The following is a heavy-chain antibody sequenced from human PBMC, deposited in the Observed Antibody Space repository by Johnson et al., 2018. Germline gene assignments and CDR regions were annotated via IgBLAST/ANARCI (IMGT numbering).Heavy chain of an antibody. CDR1: GFTFSSSG. V-gene: IGHV3-30*18. CDR3: AKKSGGGRDAFDI. Sequence: QVQLVESGGGVVQPGRSLRLSCAASGFTFSSSGMHWVRQAPGKGLEWVAVISYDGSNKYFADSVKGRFTISRDNSKNTLYLQMNSLRAEDTAVYYCAKKSGGGRDAFDIWGQGTMVTVSS. J-gene: IGHJ3*02. D-gene: IGHD1-26*01. CDR2: ISYDGSNK.